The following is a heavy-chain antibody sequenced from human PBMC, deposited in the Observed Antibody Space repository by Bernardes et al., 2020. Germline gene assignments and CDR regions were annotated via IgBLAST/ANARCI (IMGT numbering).Heavy chain of an antibody. CDR3: ASGNVTIFDY. V-gene: IGHV3-48*02. CDR2: ISSSSSTI. D-gene: IGHD4-17*01. Sequence: GGSLRLSCTASGFTISSYSMNWVRQAPGKGLEWVSYISSSSSTIYYADPVKGRFTISRDNAKNSLYLQMNSLRDEDTAVYYGASGNVTIFDYWGQGTLVTVSS. CDR1: GFTISSYS. J-gene: IGHJ4*02.